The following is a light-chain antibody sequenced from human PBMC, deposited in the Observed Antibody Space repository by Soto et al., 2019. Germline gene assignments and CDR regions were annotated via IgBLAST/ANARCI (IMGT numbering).Light chain of an antibody. V-gene: IGKV3-11*01. J-gene: IGKJ1*01. CDR2: DAS. CDR3: QQRSNLPWT. Sequence: EVVLTQSPATLSLSPGERATLSCRASENVRTFVDWYQQKPGQAPRLLIYDASNRATGIPVRFSGSGSGADYTLTISSLEPEDFAVYYCQQRSNLPWTFGQGTKVDIK. CDR1: ENVRTF.